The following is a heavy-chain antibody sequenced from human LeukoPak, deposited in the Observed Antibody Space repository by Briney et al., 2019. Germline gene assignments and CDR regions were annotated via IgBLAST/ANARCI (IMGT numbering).Heavy chain of an antibody. J-gene: IGHJ4*02. V-gene: IGHV3-30*02. D-gene: IGHD2-2*01. Sequence: GGSLRLSCAASGFTFSSYGMHWVRQAPGKGLEWVAFIRYDGSNKYYADSVKGRFTISRDNSKNTLYLQMNSLRAEDTAVYYCAKLLGYCSSTSCYVDYWGQGTLVTVSS. CDR1: GFTFSSYG. CDR2: IRYDGSNK. CDR3: AKLLGYCSSTSCYVDY.